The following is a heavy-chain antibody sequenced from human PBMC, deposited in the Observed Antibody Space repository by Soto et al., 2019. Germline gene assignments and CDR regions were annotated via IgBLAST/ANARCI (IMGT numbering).Heavy chain of an antibody. Sequence: GGSLRLSCVGSGFTFSSYAMNWVRQAPGKGLEWVSSISSSSSYIYYADSVKGRFTISRDNAKNSLYLQMNSLRAEDTAVYYCARVIYYYYGMDVWGQGTTVTVSS. J-gene: IGHJ6*02. CDR2: ISSSSSYI. V-gene: IGHV3-21*01. CDR1: GFTFSSYA. CDR3: ARVIYYYYGMDV.